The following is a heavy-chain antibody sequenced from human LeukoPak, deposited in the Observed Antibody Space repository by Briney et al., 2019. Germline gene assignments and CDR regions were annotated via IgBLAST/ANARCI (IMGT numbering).Heavy chain of an antibody. D-gene: IGHD2-21*02. CDR3: ARGDFNDPRYGC. V-gene: IGHV3-74*01. CDR2: INSDGSST. J-gene: IGHJ4*02. Sequence: GGSLRLSCTASGFSFSDYWMHWVRQAPGKGLVWVSRINSDGSSTDYADSVRGRFTISRDNTKNSLYLQMNGLRAEDTAMYYCARGDFNDPRYGCWGQGSLVTVSS. CDR1: GFSFSDYW.